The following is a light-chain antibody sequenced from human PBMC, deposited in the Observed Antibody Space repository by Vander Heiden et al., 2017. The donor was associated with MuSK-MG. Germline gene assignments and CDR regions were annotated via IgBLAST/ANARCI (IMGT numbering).Light chain of an antibody. CDR2: AAS. Sequence: DIQMTQSASSLSASVGDRVTITCRASQSISNSLNWYQQKPGKAPKVLIYAASRLQSGVPLRFSGSGYGKDFTLTISSRQPEDFASYYCQQSDNNPPITFGQGTRLDIK. J-gene: IGKJ5*01. CDR1: QSISNS. CDR3: QQSDNNPPIT. V-gene: IGKV1-39*01.